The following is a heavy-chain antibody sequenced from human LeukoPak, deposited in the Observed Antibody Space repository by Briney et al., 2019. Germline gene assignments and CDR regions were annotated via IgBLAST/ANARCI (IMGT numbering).Heavy chain of an antibody. Sequence: PSETLSLTCTVSGASITFSSYYWWWVRQSAGTHLEWIGRVYTTGTTTYNPSLKSRVTISVDTSKNQFSLNLTSVTAADTAVYYCVRGPITSPDSWGQGTLVTVSS. D-gene: IGHD1-14*01. CDR2: VYTTGTT. CDR1: GASITFSSYY. J-gene: IGHJ4*02. CDR3: VRGPITSPDS. V-gene: IGHV4-61*02.